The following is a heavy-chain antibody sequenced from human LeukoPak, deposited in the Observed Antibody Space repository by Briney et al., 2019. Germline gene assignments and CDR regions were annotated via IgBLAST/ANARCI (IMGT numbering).Heavy chain of an antibody. Sequence: SETLSLTCTVSGGSISSGDYYWSWIRQPPGKGLEWIGYIYYSGSTYYNPSLKSRVTISVDTSKNQFSLKLSSVTAADTAVYYCATVIAAAGTHAFDIWGQGTMVTVSS. J-gene: IGHJ3*02. CDR2: IYYSGST. CDR3: ATVIAAAGTHAFDI. D-gene: IGHD6-13*01. V-gene: IGHV4-30-4*01. CDR1: GGSISSGDYY.